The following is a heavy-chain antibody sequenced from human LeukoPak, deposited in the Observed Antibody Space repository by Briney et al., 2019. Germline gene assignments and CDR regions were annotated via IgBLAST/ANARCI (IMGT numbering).Heavy chain of an antibody. CDR3: ARESSSWYYYYFDY. Sequence: GGSLRLSCAASGFSFDDYGMSWVRQAPGKGLEWVSGINWNGGSTGYADSVKGRFTISRDNAKNSLYLQMNSLRAEDTALYYCARESSSWYYYYFDYWGQGTLVTVSS. J-gene: IGHJ4*02. V-gene: IGHV3-20*04. CDR1: GFSFDDYG. CDR2: INWNGGST. D-gene: IGHD6-13*01.